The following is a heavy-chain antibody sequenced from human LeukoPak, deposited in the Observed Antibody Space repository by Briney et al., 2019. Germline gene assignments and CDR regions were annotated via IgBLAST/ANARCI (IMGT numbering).Heavy chain of an antibody. Sequence: GGSLRLSCTGSGVTFNNAWMSWVRQAPGRGLEWVGRMKSKGDGGTTDYATPVKGRFTISRDDSKNTLSLQMNSLQTEDTGVYYCTRGLGRTDHDYWGQGTLVTVCS. J-gene: IGHJ4*02. D-gene: IGHD1-26*01. V-gene: IGHV3-15*01. CDR2: MKSKGDGGTT. CDR3: TRGLGRTDHDY. CDR1: GVTFNNAW.